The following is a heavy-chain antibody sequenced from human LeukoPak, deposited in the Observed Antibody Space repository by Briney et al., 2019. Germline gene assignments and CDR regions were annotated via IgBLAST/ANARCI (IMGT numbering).Heavy chain of an antibody. CDR1: GYTLTELS. D-gene: IGHD4-23*01. CDR3: ATGDATVVRRFDY. Sequence: ASVKVSCKVSGYTLTELSMHWVRQAPGKGLEWMGGFDPEDGETIYAQKFQGSVTMTEDTSTDTAYMELSSLRSEDTAVYYCATGDATVVRRFDYWGQGTLVTVSS. J-gene: IGHJ4*02. CDR2: FDPEDGET. V-gene: IGHV1-24*01.